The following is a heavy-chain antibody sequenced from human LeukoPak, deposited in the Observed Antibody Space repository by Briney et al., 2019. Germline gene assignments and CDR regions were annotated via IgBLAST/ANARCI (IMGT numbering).Heavy chain of an antibody. CDR3: ARGQAGWFGELDSPVTAIPDAFDI. D-gene: IGHD3-10*01. CDR1: GYTFTTYY. CDR2: IDPSGGST. V-gene: IGHV1-46*01. J-gene: IGHJ3*02. Sequence: ASVKVSCKASGYTFTTYYMHWVRQAPGQGLEWMGIIDPSGGSTSYAQKFQGRVTMTRDTSTSTVYMELSSLRSDDTAVYYCARGQAGWFGELDSPVTAIPDAFDIWGQGTMVTVSS.